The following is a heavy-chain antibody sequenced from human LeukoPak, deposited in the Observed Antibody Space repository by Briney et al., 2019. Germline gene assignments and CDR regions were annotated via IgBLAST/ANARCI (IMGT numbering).Heavy chain of an antibody. CDR1: GGSLSDYY. J-gene: IGHJ3*01. CDR3: ARHDGSSWYYAFDV. CDR2: INEKRGSV. Sequence: PSETLSLTCAVYGGSLSDYYWSWIRVPPGKGLEWIGEINEKRGSVNYNPSLKSRVTISVDTSKNQFSLKLSSVTAADTAVYYCARHDGSSWYYAFDVWGQGTMVTVSS. V-gene: IGHV4-34*01. D-gene: IGHD6-13*01.